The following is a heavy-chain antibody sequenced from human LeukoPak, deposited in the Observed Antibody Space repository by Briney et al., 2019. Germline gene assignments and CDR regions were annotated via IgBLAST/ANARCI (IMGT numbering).Heavy chain of an antibody. Sequence: ASVKVSCKASGYTFTSYYMHWVRQAPGQGLEWMGGIIPIFGTANYAQKFQGRVTITADESTSTAYMELSSLRSEDTAVYYCARVYYDSSGYPDAFDIWGQGTMVAVSS. CDR3: ARVYYDSSGYPDAFDI. CDR1: GYTFTSYY. J-gene: IGHJ3*02. D-gene: IGHD3-22*01. V-gene: IGHV1-69*13. CDR2: IIPIFGTA.